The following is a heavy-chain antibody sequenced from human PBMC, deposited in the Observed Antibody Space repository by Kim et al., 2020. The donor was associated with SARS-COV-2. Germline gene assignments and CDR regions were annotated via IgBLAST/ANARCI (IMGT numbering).Heavy chain of an antibody. J-gene: IGHJ6*02. CDR3: AKHNYYGSGSYYLEYYYYGMDV. Sequence: GGSLRLSCAASGFTFSSYAMSWVRQAPGKGLEWVSAISGSGGSTYYADSVKGRFTISRDNSENTLYLQMNSLRAEDTAVYYCAKHNYYGSGSYYLEYYYYGMDVWGQGTTVTVSS. D-gene: IGHD3-10*01. CDR2: ISGSGGST. V-gene: IGHV3-23*01. CDR1: GFTFSSYA.